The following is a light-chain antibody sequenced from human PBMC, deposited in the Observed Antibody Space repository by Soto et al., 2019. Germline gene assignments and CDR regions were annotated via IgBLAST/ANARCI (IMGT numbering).Light chain of an antibody. CDR2: GAS. J-gene: IGKJ2*01. CDR1: QSVSSSY. Sequence: EIVLTQSPGTLSLSPGERATLSCRASQSVSSSYLAWYQQKPGQAPRLLIYGASSRATGIPDRFSGSGSGTAFSLTIGRLEPEAFAVYYCQHYGSSPRYTLGQGTKLEIK. CDR3: QHYGSSPRYT. V-gene: IGKV3-20*01.